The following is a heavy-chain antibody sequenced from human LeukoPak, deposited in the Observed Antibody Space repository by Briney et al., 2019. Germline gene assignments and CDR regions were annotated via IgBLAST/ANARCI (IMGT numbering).Heavy chain of an antibody. D-gene: IGHD3-10*01. CDR3: ARESDYGSGSLLIYFDY. CDR2: IIPIFGTA. V-gene: IGHV1-69*13. Sequence: SVKVSCKAPGGTFSSYAISWVRQAPGQGLEWMGGIIPIFGTANYAQKFQGRVTITADESTSTAYMELSSLRSEDTAVYYCARESDYGSGSLLIYFDYWGQGTLVTVSS. J-gene: IGHJ4*02. CDR1: GGTFSSYA.